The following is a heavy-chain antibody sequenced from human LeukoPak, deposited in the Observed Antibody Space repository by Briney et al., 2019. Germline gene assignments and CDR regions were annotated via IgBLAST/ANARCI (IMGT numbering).Heavy chain of an antibody. D-gene: IGHD3-9*01. V-gene: IGHV4-61*02. J-gene: IGHJ4*02. CDR3: ASYDILTETHFDY. CDR2: IYTSGST. CDR1: GGSITSTTYY. Sequence: SETLSLTCTVSGGSITSTTYYWSWIRQPAGKGPEWIGRIYTSGSTYYNPSLKSRVTISVDTSKNQFSLKLSSVTAADTAVYYCASYDILTETHFDYWGQGTLVTVSS.